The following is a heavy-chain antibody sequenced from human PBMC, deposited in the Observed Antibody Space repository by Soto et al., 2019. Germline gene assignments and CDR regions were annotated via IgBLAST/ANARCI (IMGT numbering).Heavy chain of an antibody. D-gene: IGHD3-10*01. J-gene: IGHJ6*02. CDR2: IIPIFGTA. V-gene: IGHV1-69*13. Sequence: GASVKVSCKASGGTFSSYAISWVRQAPGQGFEWMGGIIPIFGTANYAQKFQGRVTITADESTSTAYMELSSLRSEDTAVYYCARDYYGSGRYYYYGMDVWGQGTTVTVSS. CDR3: ARDYYGSGRYYYYGMDV. CDR1: GGTFSSYA.